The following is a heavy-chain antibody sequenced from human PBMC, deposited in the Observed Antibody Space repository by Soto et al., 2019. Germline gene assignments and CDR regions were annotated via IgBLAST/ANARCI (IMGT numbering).Heavy chain of an antibody. CDR3: ARAGVVVTAMVFDY. D-gene: IGHD2-21*02. V-gene: IGHV1-69*01. Sequence: GGSLRLSCAASGFTFSSYAISWVRQAPGQGLEWMGGIIPIFGTANYAQKFQGRVTITADESTSTAYMELSSLRSEDTAVYYCARAGVVVTAMVFDYWGQGTLVTVSS. J-gene: IGHJ4*02. CDR1: GFTFSSYA. CDR2: IIPIFGTA.